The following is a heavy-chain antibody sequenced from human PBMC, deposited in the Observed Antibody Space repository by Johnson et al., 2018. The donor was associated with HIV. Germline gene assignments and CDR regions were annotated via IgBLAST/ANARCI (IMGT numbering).Heavy chain of an antibody. V-gene: IGHV3-23*04. CDR2: ISGSGGSP. D-gene: IGHD6-13*01. J-gene: IGHJ3*02. CDR3: ARDHLSSRGAFDI. Sequence: EMQLAESGGGLVQPGGSLRLSCAASGFTFSSYAMSWVRQAPGTGLEWVSGISGSGGSPYNADSVKGRFTISRDNSKNTLYVQMNSLRAEDTALYYCARDHLSSRGAFDIWGQGTMVTVSS. CDR1: GFTFSSYA.